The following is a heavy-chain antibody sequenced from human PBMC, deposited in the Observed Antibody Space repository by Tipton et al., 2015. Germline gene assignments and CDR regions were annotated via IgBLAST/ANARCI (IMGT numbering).Heavy chain of an antibody. V-gene: IGHV3-23*01. CDR2: FGGGGGGT. CDR1: GFTFSTYG. D-gene: IGHD2-21*01. CDR3: AKESGVGPLWYLDY. J-gene: IGHJ4*02. Sequence: SLRLSCAASGFTFSTYGMNWVRQAPGKGLEWVSAFGGGGGGTYYADSVKGRFTISRDSSKNTLYLQMNSLRVEDTAIYYCAKESGVGPLWYLDYWGQGTLVTVSS.